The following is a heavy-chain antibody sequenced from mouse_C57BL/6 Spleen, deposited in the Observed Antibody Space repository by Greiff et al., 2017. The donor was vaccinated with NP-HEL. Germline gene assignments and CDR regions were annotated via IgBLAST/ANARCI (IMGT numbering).Heavy chain of an antibody. V-gene: IGHV1-26*01. CDR2: INPNNGGT. Sequence: VQLQQSGPELVKPGASVKISCKASGYTFTDYYMNWVKQSHGKSLEWIGDINPNNGGTSYNQKFKGKATLTVAKSSSTAYMELRSLTSEDSAVYYCARAFYDGYSAWFAYWGQGTLVTVSA. D-gene: IGHD2-3*01. CDR3: ARAFYDGYSAWFAY. J-gene: IGHJ3*01. CDR1: GYTFTDYY.